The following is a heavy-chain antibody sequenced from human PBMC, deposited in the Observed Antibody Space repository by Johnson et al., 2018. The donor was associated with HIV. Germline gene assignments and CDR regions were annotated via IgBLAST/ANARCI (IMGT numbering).Heavy chain of an antibody. CDR2: IGYDGSDK. V-gene: IGHV3-30*18. Sequence: QVQLVESGGGVVQPGGSLRLSCEASGFTFDDYGMSWVRQAPGKGLEWVAVIGYDGSDKYYADSVKGRVTISRDNSKNTLYLQMNSLRAEDTSMYYCAKSPAKDHGGNSGAFAIWGQGTMVTVSS. D-gene: IGHD4-23*01. CDR3: AKSPAKDHGGNSGAFAI. J-gene: IGHJ3*02. CDR1: GFTFDDYG.